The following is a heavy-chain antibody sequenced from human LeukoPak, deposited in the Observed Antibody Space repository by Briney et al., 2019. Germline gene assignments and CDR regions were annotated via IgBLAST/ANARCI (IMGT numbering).Heavy chain of an antibody. D-gene: IGHD2-15*01. CDR2: IYTSGST. Sequence: PSETLSLTCTVSGGSISSYYWSWIRQPAGKGLEWIGRIYTSGSTNYNPSLKSRVTMSVDTSKNQFSLKLSSVTAADTAVYYCARDTYCSGGSCYSYALDIWGQGTMVTVSS. CDR1: GGSISSYY. CDR3: ARDTYCSGGSCYSYALDI. V-gene: IGHV4-4*07. J-gene: IGHJ3*02.